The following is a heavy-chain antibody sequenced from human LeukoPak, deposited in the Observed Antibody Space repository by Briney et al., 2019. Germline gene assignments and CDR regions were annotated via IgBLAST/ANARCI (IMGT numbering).Heavy chain of an antibody. J-gene: IGHJ6*02. CDR1: GGSSSGYY. D-gene: IGHD4-17*01. CDR3: ASGDYGDSYGMDV. CDR2: INHSGST. Sequence: ASETLSLTCAVYGGSSSGYYWSWIRQPPGKGLEWIGEINHSGSTNYNPSLKSRVTISVDTSKNQFSLKLSSVTAADTAVYYCASGDYGDSYGMDVWGQGTTVTVSS. V-gene: IGHV4-34*01.